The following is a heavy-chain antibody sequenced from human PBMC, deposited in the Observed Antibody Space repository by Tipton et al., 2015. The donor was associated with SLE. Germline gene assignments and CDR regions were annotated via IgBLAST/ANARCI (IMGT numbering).Heavy chain of an antibody. CDR3: ARGDMVVVPAAGGGYYYYMDV. CDR1: GYTFTSYG. CDR2: ISAYNGNT. J-gene: IGHJ6*03. Sequence: QLVQSGAEVKKPGASVKVSCKASGYTFTSYGISWVRQAPGQGLEWMGWISAYNGNTNYAQKLQGRVTMTTDTSTSTAYMELRSLRSDDTAVYYCARGDMVVVPAAGGGYYYYMDVWCKGTTVTVSS. V-gene: IGHV1-18*01. D-gene: IGHD2-2*01.